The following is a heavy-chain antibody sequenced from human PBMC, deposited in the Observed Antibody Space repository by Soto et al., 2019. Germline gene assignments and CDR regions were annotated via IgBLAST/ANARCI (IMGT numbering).Heavy chain of an antibody. J-gene: IGHJ4*02. V-gene: IGHV3-72*01. D-gene: IGHD5-18*01. Sequence: VLLVESGGGLVQPGGSLRLSCAASGFTFSDHYMDWVRQAPGKGLEWVGRIRNKANSYTTKYAASVQGRFTISRDDSKNSLFLQMNSLKTEDTAVYYCMRVALGGRGNRLLDYWGQGTLVTVSS. CDR1: GFTFSDHY. CDR2: IRNKANSYTT. CDR3: MRVALGGRGNRLLDY.